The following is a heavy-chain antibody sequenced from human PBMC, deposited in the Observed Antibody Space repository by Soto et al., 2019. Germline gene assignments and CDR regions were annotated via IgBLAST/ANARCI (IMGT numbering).Heavy chain of an antibody. Sequence: PGGSLRLSCAASGFTFSSYAMSWVRQAPGKGLEWVSAISGSGGSTYYADSVKGRFTISRDNSKNTLYLQMNSLRAEDTAVYYCARAEDSGDAFDIWGQGTMVTVSS. CDR3: ARAEDSGDAFDI. CDR2: ISGSGGST. V-gene: IGHV3-23*01. J-gene: IGHJ3*02. CDR1: GFTFSSYA. D-gene: IGHD1-26*01.